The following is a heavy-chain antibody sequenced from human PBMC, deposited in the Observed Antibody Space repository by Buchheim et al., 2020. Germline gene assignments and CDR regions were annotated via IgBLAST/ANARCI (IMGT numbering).Heavy chain of an antibody. CDR2: ISYDGSNK. D-gene: IGHD1-26*01. J-gene: IGHJ6*03. CDR1: GFTFSSYG. V-gene: IGHV3-30*18. Sequence: QVQLVESGGGVVQPGRSLRLSCAASGFTFSSYGMHWVRQAPGKGLEWVAVISYDGSNKYYADSVKGRFTIPRDNSKNTLYLQMNSLRAEDTAVYYCAKGGSYSYYYYYYMDVWGKGTT. CDR3: AKGGSYSYYYYYYMDV.